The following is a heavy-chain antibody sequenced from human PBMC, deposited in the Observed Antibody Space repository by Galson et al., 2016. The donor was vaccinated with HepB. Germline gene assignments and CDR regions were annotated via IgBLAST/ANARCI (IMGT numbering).Heavy chain of an antibody. J-gene: IGHJ4*02. Sequence: SLRLSCAASGFTFSXXXMNXXXQAXXXGLXXVSXXXSSXXXIXXXDSXXGRFTISXXNAKNXLNLQXXSLRAEXTAWYYCARGWYSSSWXXFDYWGQGTLXTXSS. CDR2: XXSSXXXI. V-gene: IGHV3-21*01. D-gene: IGHD6-13*01. CDR3: ARGWYSSSWXXFDY. CDR1: GFTFSXXX.